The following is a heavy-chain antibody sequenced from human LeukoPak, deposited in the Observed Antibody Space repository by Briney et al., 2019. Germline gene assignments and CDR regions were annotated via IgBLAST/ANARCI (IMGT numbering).Heavy chain of an antibody. J-gene: IGHJ4*02. V-gene: IGHV3-23*01. CDR2: ISGSGGST. CDR1: GFTVSSNY. D-gene: IGHD5-12*01. CDR3: VRKALGYRLGYGDY. Sequence: GGSLRLSCAASGFTVSSNYMSWVRQAPGKGLEWVSVISGSGGSTFYADSVKGRFAVSRDSSKDTLYLQMNSLRAEDTAVYFCVRKALGYRLGYGDYWGQGALVTASS.